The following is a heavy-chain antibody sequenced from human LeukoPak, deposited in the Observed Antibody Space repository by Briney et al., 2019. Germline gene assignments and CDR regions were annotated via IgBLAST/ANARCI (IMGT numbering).Heavy chain of an antibody. CDR3: AREEYSSGPDAFDI. Sequence: PSETLSLTCTVSGGSISSGGYYWSWIRPPPGKGLEWIGYIYHSGSTYYNPSPKSRVTISVDRSKNQLSLKLSSVTAADTAVYYCAREEYSSGPDAFDIWGQGTMVTVSS. D-gene: IGHD6-25*01. V-gene: IGHV4-30-2*01. J-gene: IGHJ3*02. CDR2: IYHSGST. CDR1: GGSISSGGYY.